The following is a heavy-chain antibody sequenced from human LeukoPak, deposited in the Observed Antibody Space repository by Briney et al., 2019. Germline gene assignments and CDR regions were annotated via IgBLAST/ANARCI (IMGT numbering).Heavy chain of an antibody. Sequence: KPSQTLSLTCTVSGGSISSGDYYWSWIRQHPGKGLEWIGYISYGGSTYYNPSLKSQVFISADTSKNQFSLKLSSVTAADTAVYYCARVRSVDDSSGTALDCWGQGTLVTVSS. CDR1: GGSISSGDYY. V-gene: IGHV4-31*01. J-gene: IGHJ4*02. CDR2: ISYGGST. D-gene: IGHD3-22*01. CDR3: ARVRSVDDSSGTALDC.